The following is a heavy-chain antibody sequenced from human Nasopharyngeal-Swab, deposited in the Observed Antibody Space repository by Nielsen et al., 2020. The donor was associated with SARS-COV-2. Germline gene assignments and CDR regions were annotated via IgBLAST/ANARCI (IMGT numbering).Heavy chain of an antibody. CDR1: GGSFSGYY. Sequence: SETLSLTCAVYGGSFSGYYWSWIRQPPGKGLEWIGEINHSGSTNYNPSLKSRVTISVDTSKNQFSLKLSSVTAADTAVYYCARGLWSGSPFDYWVQGTLVTVSS. CDR2: INHSGST. J-gene: IGHJ4*02. D-gene: IGHD3-3*01. CDR3: ARGLWSGSPFDY. V-gene: IGHV4-34*01.